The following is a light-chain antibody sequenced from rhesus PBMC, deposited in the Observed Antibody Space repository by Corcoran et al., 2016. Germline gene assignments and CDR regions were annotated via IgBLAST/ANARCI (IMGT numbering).Light chain of an antibody. V-gene: IGKV3-24*04. Sequence: EIVMTQSPATLALSPGERATLSCRASQSVSSYLAWYQQKPGQAPRLLIYGASSRATGIPDRFTGRGSGTEFTLTISSLEAEDVGVYFCLQSSNWPLYSFGQGTKVEIK. CDR1: QSVSSY. CDR2: GAS. J-gene: IGKJ2*01. CDR3: LQSSNWPLYS.